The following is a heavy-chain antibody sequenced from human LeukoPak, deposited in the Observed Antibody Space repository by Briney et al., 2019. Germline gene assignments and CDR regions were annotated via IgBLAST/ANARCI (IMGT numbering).Heavy chain of an antibody. CDR3: ARETSLAGFASGSGFNY. CDR2: IYGSGNT. V-gene: IGHV4-59*01. D-gene: IGHD6-19*01. Sequence: PSETLSLTCTVSGASISSWYWSWIRQPPGKGLEWIGYIYGSGNTNYNPSLKSRVTMSIDTSKNQFSLKLTSVTAADTATYYCARETSLAGFASGSGFNYWGQGILVTVSS. CDR1: GASISSWY. J-gene: IGHJ4*02.